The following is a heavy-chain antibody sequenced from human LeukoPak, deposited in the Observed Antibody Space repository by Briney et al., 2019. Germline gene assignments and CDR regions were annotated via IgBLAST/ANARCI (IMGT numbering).Heavy chain of an antibody. CDR1: GGTFSSYA. J-gene: IGHJ5*02. Sequence: SVKVSCKASGGTFSSYAISWVRQAPGRGLEWMGRIIPILGIANYAQKFQGRVTITADKSTSTACMELSSLRSEDTAVYYCASSLGSSSWYWFDPWGQGTLVTVSS. V-gene: IGHV1-69*04. D-gene: IGHD6-13*01. CDR2: IIPILGIA. CDR3: ASSLGSSSWYWFDP.